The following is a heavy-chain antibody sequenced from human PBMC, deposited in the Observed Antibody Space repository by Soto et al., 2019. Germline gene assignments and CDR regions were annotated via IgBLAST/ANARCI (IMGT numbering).Heavy chain of an antibody. CDR2: ISESGGST. CDR1: GFTFSDYF. V-gene: IGHV3-23*01. CDR3: AKVFDYYDSSGQRGFDY. J-gene: IGHJ4*02. D-gene: IGHD3-22*01. Sequence: GSLRLSCAASGFTFSDYFMTWVRQAPGKGLEWVSGISESGGSTSYADSVKGRFTIFRDNSKDTLYLQMSSLRVEDTALYYCAKVFDYYDSSGQRGFDYWGQGTLVTVSS.